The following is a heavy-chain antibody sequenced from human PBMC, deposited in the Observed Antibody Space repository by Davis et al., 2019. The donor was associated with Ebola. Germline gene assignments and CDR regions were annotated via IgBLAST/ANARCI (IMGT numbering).Heavy chain of an antibody. V-gene: IGHV4-34*01. J-gene: IGHJ4*02. CDR3: ARRIAVAGIGDYFDY. Sequence: PSETLSLTCAVYGGSFSGYYWSWIRQPPGKGLEWIGEINHSGSTNYNPSLKSRVTISVDTSKNQFSLKLSSVTAADTAVYYCARRIAVAGIGDYFDYWGQGTLVTVSS. CDR2: INHSGST. D-gene: IGHD6-19*01. CDR1: GGSFSGYY.